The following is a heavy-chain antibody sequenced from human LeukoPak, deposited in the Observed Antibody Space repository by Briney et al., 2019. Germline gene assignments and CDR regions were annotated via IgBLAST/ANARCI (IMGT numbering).Heavy chain of an antibody. V-gene: IGHV3-23*01. CDR3: AKGSSTRGGDWILRFTRFDP. Sequence: PGGTLRLSCAASGFTFSNYGMNWVRQAPGKGLEWVSGISGSGGITYYADSLKGRFTISRDNSKNTLYLQMNSLRAEDTAVYYCAKGSSTRGGDWILRFTRFDPWGQGTLVTVSS. J-gene: IGHJ5*02. D-gene: IGHD2-21*02. CDR1: GFTFSNYG. CDR2: ISGSGGIT.